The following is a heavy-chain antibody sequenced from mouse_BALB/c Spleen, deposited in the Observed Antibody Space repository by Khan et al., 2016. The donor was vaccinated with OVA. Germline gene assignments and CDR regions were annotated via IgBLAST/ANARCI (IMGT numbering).Heavy chain of an antibody. D-gene: IGHD2-4*01. CDR3: ARKDYYDYDPFPY. Sequence: EVQLQESGPGLVKPSQSLSLTFTVTGYSITSEYVWNWIRQFPGNKLEWMGYINYSGNTRFNPSLKSRTSITRDTSKNQFFLQLNSVTTEDTATYYCARKDYYDYDPFPYWGQGTLVTVSA. CDR2: INYSGNT. CDR1: GYSITSEYV. J-gene: IGHJ3*01. V-gene: IGHV3-2*02.